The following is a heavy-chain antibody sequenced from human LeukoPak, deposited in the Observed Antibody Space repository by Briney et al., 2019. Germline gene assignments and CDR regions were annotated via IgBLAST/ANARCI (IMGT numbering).Heavy chain of an antibody. V-gene: IGHV3-21*04. CDR1: GFTFSSYS. Sequence: PGGSLRLSCAASGFTFSSYSMNWVRQAPGKGLEWVSSISSSSSYIYYADSVKGRFTISRDNAKNSLYLQMNSLRADDTAVYYCARVQRWLVPEYFQHWGQGTLVTVSS. D-gene: IGHD6-19*01. CDR3: ARVQRWLVPEYFQH. CDR2: ISSSSSYI. J-gene: IGHJ1*01.